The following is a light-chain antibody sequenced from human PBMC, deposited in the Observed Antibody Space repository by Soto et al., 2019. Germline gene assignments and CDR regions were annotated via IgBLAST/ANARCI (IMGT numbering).Light chain of an antibody. CDR3: QQYGSSPPLT. V-gene: IGKV3-20*01. CDR1: QSVSVNY. Sequence: EIVLTQSPGTLSLSPGERATLSCRASQSVSVNYLAWYQQKPGQAPRLLIYGASSRATGIPDRFSGSGSGTHFTLTISRLEPEDFAVYYCQQYGSSPPLTFGGGPKVEIK. J-gene: IGKJ4*01. CDR2: GAS.